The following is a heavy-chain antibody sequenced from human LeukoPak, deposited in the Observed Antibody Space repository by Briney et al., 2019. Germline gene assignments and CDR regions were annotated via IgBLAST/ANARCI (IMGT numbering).Heavy chain of an antibody. CDR3: ARRLAVAGDWYFDP. Sequence: SETLSLTCAVSGYSIRSGYYWGWIRQPAGKGLEWIGSIYHSGSTYYNPSLKSRVTISVDTSRNQFSLKLSSVTAADTAVYYCARRLAVAGDWYFDPWGRGTLVTVSS. CDR2: IYHSGST. J-gene: IGHJ2*01. D-gene: IGHD6-19*01. V-gene: IGHV4-38-2*01. CDR1: GYSIRSGYY.